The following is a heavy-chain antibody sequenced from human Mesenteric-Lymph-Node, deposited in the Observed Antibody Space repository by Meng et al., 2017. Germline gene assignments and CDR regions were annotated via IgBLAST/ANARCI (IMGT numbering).Heavy chain of an antibody. V-gene: IGHV3-7*01. Sequence: GESLKISCAASGFTFSSSWMAWVRQTPGKGLEWVANINGDGSVKGYVDSVKGRFTISRDNARNSLYLQMTSLRAEDTAVYYCARDRAWGRTDYWGQGTLVTVSS. CDR3: ARDRAWGRTDY. J-gene: IGHJ4*02. CDR2: INGDGSVK. D-gene: IGHD7-27*01. CDR1: GFTFSSSW.